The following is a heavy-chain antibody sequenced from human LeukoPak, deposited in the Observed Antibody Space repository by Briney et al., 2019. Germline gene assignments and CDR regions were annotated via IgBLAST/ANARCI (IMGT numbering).Heavy chain of an antibody. Sequence: ASVKVSCKASGYTFTSYGISWVRQAPGQGLEWMGWISGSNGDTKYAQKFQGRVTMTTDTSTSTADMELRSLRSDDTAVYYCAREGTMVRGDNYYGTDVWGQGTTVIVSS. CDR3: AREGTMVRGDNYYGTDV. CDR2: ISGSNGDT. J-gene: IGHJ6*02. V-gene: IGHV1-18*01. CDR1: GYTFTSYG. D-gene: IGHD3-10*01.